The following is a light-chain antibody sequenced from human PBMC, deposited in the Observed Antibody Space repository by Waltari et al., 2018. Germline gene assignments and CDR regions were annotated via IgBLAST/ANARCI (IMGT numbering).Light chain of an antibody. J-gene: IGLJ2*01. Sequence: QSALTQPASVSGSPGQSVTIFCAGTSNDVGGYNSVSWYQAYPGQAPRVIIYDVRDRPYGVTYRSSGSKSGNTASLTITGLQAEHEADYYCSSQSSNDVVLFGGGTKLTVL. V-gene: IGLV2-14*01. CDR2: DVR. CDR1: SNDVGGYNS. CDR3: SSQSSNDVVL.